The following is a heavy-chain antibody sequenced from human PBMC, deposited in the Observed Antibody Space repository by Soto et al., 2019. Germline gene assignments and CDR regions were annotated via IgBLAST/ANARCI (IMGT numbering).Heavy chain of an antibody. CDR2: INHSGST. J-gene: IGHJ4*02. V-gene: IGHV4-34*01. Sequence: SETLSLTCAVYGGSFSGYYWSWIRQPPGKGLEWIGEINHSGSTNYNPSLKSRVTISVDTSKNQFSLKLSSVTAADTAVYYCAGTHDYGDSAGAGGDYWGQGTLVTVSS. D-gene: IGHD4-17*01. CDR1: GGSFSGYY. CDR3: AGTHDYGDSAGAGGDY.